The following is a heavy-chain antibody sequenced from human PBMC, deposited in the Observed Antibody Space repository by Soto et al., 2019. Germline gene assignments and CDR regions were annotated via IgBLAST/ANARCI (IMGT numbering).Heavy chain of an antibody. J-gene: IGHJ6*02. CDR1: GFIFKNFG. CDR3: VRDGDAAGGTPPKNYAMDV. D-gene: IGHD3-10*01. Sequence: QVQLVESGGGVVQPGGSLRLSCAASGFIFKNFGMHWVRQAPGKGLEWLAVVWYDGTNKYYAESLKGRLSISRDNSKNKLYLEMERLRVEDTAIYYCVRDGDAAGGTPPKNYAMDVWGRGATVTVSS. CDR2: VWYDGTNK. V-gene: IGHV3-33*01.